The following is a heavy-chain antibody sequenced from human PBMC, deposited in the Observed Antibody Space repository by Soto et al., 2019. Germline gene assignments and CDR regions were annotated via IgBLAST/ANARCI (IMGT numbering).Heavy chain of an antibody. CDR3: AKERATTTAFDY. CDR2: ITDNGGST. V-gene: IGHV3-23*01. Sequence: GSLRLSCAASGFTFSRDGMSWVRQAPGKGLEWVSLITDNGGSTYYADSVKGRFTISRDNTKNTLFLQMNSLRAEDTAVYYCAKERATTTAFDYWGQGALVNVSS. J-gene: IGHJ4*02. D-gene: IGHD4-17*01. CDR1: GFTFSRDG.